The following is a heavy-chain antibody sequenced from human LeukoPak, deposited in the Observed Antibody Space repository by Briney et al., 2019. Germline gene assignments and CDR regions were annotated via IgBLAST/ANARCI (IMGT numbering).Heavy chain of an antibody. CDR1: GFTVSSNY. CDR3: AREVLWFGELAGGAFDI. D-gene: IGHD3-10*01. CDR2: IYSGGST. V-gene: IGHV3-66*01. Sequence: GGSLRLSCAASGFTVSSNYMSWVHQAPGKGLEWVSVIYSGGSTYYADSVKGRFTISRDNSKNTLYLQMNSLRAEDTAVYYCAREVLWFGELAGGAFDIWGQGTMVTVSS. J-gene: IGHJ3*02.